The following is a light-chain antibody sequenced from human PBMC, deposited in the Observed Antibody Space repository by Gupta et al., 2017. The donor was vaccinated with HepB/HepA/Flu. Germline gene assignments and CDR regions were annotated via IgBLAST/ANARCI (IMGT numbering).Light chain of an antibody. CDR2: AAS. CDR3: QQGYSPRYT. Sequence: DLRLTHSPSSLSAAVGARVTITCRESQTSSSYLNWYQQKPGNAPKLLIYAASALHNGVPARFSGSGSGTDFTLTISSVQAEDVAVYYCQQGYSPRYTFGQGTKLEIK. V-gene: IGKV1-39*01. CDR1: QTSSSY. J-gene: IGKJ2*01.